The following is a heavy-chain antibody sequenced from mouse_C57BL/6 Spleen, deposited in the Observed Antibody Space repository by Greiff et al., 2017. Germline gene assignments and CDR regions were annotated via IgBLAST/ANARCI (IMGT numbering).Heavy chain of an antibody. J-gene: IGHJ4*01. CDR2: IYPSDSET. D-gene: IGHD2-1*01. V-gene: IGHV1-61*01. CDR1: GYTFTSYW. Sequence: QVQLQQPGAELVRPGSSVKLSCKASGYTFTSYWMDWVKQRPGQGLEWIGNIYPSDSETNYNQKFKDKATLTVDKSSSTAYMQLSSLTSEDSAVYYCARVYYGNYDAMDYWGQGTSVTVSS. CDR3: ARVYYGNYDAMDY.